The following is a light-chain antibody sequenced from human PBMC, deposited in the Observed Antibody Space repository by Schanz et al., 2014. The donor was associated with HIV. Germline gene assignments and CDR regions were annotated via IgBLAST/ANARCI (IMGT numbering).Light chain of an antibody. V-gene: IGLV2-14*03. CDR3: SSYTSSSPRWV. CDR2: DVS. Sequence: QSALTQPASVSGSPGQSITISCTGTSSDVGGYNYVSWYQHHPGKVPKLMIYDVSNRPSGVSNRFSGSKSGNTASLTISGLQAEDEADYYCSSYTSSSPRWVFGGGTKLTVL. J-gene: IGLJ3*02. CDR1: SSDVGGYNY.